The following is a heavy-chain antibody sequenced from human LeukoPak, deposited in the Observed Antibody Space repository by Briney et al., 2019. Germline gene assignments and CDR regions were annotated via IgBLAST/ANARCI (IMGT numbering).Heavy chain of an antibody. CDR3: AKERQWMAYYFDY. Sequence: GGSLRLSCAASGFTFNTYTMNWVRQAPGKGLEWVSYISGSSGIIDYADSVRGRFTISRDNAKNSLYLQMNSLRAEDTAVYYCAKERQWMAYYFDYWGQGTPVTVSS. CDR1: GFTFNTYT. J-gene: IGHJ4*02. CDR2: ISGSSGII. D-gene: IGHD6-19*01. V-gene: IGHV3-48*01.